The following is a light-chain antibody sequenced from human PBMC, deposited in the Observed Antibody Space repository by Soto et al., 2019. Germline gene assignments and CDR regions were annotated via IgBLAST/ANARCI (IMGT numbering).Light chain of an antibody. CDR1: SSDVGGYNY. CDR3: CSDAGSYV. V-gene: IGLV2-11*01. CDR2: DVN. J-gene: IGLJ1*01. Sequence: QSVLTQPRSVSGSPGQSVTISCTGTSSDVGGYNYVSWYQQHPGKAPKLMIYDVNKRPSGVPDRFSGSKSGNTASLTISGLQAEDEADYYCCSDAGSYVFGTGTKLTVL.